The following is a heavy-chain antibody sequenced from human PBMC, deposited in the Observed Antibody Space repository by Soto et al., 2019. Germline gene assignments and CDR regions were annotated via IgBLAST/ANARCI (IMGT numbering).Heavy chain of an antibody. Sequence: QDHLVQSGAAVKKPASSVKISCRSTGGTFSTYAFSWVRQAPGQGLEWMGGIIPMFATPFYAQKYQGRVTHTADDASITAYLEVTSLRSNDTAVYFCPRWEYDVVVTAGASRGYQHAYHGMGVWCQGTSVTVSS. CDR2: IIPMFATP. CDR1: GGTFSTYA. J-gene: IGHJ6*02. V-gene: IGHV1-69*12. CDR3: PRWEYDVVVTAGASRGYQHAYHGMGV. D-gene: IGHD3-22*01.